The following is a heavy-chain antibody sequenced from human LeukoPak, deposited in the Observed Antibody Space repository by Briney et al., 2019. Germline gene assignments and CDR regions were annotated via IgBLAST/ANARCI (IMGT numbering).Heavy chain of an antibody. V-gene: IGHV1-46*01. CDR1: GYTFTSYY. D-gene: IGHD5-18*01. J-gene: IGHJ4*02. CDR2: INPCGGST. Sequence: ASVKVSCKASGYTFTSYYMHWVRQAPGQGLEWMGIINPCGGSTSYAQKFQGRVTMTRDTSTSTVYMELSSLRSEDTAVYYCARVGYSYEVAYWGQGTLVTVSS. CDR3: ARVGYSYEVAY.